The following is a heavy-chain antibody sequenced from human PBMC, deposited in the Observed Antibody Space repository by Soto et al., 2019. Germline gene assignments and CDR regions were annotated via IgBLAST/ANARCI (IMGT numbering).Heavy chain of an antibody. Sequence: GGSLRLSCAASGFTFNSYAMSWVRQAPGKGLEWVSAISGSGGSTYYADSVKGRFTISRDNSKNTLYLQMNSLRAEDTAVYYCAKDWDENEAYFDYWGQGTLVTVSS. CDR2: ISGSGGST. CDR1: GFTFNSYA. V-gene: IGHV3-23*01. J-gene: IGHJ4*02. D-gene: IGHD1-1*01. CDR3: AKDWDENEAYFDY.